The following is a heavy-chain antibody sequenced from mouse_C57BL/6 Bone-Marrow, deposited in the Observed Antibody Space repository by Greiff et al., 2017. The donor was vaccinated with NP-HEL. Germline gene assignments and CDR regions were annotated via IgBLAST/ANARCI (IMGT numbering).Heavy chain of an antibody. J-gene: IGHJ4*01. V-gene: IGHV1-54*01. CDR3: ARSRGGSSLFMAMDY. Sequence: VQLQQSGAELVRPGTSVKVSCKASGYAFTNYLIEWVKQRPGQGLEWIGVINPGSGGTNYNEKFKGKATLTADKTSSTAYMQLSSLTSEDSAVYFCARSRGGSSLFMAMDYWGQGTSVTVSS. D-gene: IGHD1-1*01. CDR2: INPGSGGT. CDR1: GYAFTNYL.